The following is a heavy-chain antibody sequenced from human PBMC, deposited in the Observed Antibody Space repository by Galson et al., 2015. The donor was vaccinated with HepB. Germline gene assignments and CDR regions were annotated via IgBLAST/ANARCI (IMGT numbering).Heavy chain of an antibody. D-gene: IGHD3-10*01. V-gene: IGHV1-2*02. Sequence: SVKVSCKASGYTFTGYYIHWVRQAPGQGLEWLGWINPNSGGTNYAQKFQGRVTMTRDTSISAGYMELSRLRSDDTAVYYCAKWYFGYPDYWGQGTLVTVSS. CDR3: AKWYFGYPDY. CDR1: GYTFTGYY. CDR2: INPNSGGT. J-gene: IGHJ4*02.